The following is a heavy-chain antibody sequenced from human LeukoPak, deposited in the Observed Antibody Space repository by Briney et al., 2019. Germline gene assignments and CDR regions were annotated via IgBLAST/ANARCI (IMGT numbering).Heavy chain of an antibody. J-gene: IGHJ6*02. D-gene: IGHD3-10*01. CDR3: SRSPMGWGYGMDV. CDR2: IYPCDSDT. CDR1: GYSFTSYW. Sequence: GESLQISCKGSGYSFTSYWIGWVRQMPGKGLEWMGIIYPCDSDTRYSPSFQGQVTISADKSISTAYLQWSSLQASDTANYYWSRSPMGWGYGMDVWGQGTTVAVSS. V-gene: IGHV5-51*01.